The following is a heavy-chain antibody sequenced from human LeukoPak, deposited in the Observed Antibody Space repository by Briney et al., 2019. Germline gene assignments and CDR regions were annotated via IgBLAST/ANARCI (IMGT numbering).Heavy chain of an antibody. CDR2: INTNTGNP. CDR3: ARAAYCSDSTCYSRD. Sequence: ASVKVSCKASGYTFTNYAMKWVRQAPGQGLEWMGWINTNTGNPSYAQGFTGRFFFSLDTSVSTAYLEISSLKAEDTAVYYCARAAYCSDSTCYSRDWGQGTLVTVSS. CDR1: GYTFTNYA. J-gene: IGHJ4*02. V-gene: IGHV7-4-1*02. D-gene: IGHD2-15*01.